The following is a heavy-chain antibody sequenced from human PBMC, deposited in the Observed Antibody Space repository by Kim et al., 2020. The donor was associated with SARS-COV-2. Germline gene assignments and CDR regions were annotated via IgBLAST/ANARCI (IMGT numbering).Heavy chain of an antibody. CDR3: ARDWKEQENPNWFDP. J-gene: IGHJ5*02. Sequence: DSGKGRFTISRDNAKNSLYLQMNSLRAEDTAVYYCARDWKEQENPNWFDPWGQGTLVTVSS. V-gene: IGHV3-48*03. D-gene: IGHD1-1*01.